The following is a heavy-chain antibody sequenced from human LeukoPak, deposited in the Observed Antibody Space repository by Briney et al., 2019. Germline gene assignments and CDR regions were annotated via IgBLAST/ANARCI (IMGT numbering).Heavy chain of an antibody. Sequence: GGSLRLSCAASGFTFSSYWMHWVRHAPGKGLVWVSRINNDGSSTNYADSVKGRFTISRDNAKNTLYLQMHSLRAEHTALYYCAREGDGYNDAFDIWGQGTMVTVSS. V-gene: IGHV3-74*01. J-gene: IGHJ3*02. CDR1: GFTFSSYW. D-gene: IGHD5-24*01. CDR2: INNDGSST. CDR3: AREGDGYNDAFDI.